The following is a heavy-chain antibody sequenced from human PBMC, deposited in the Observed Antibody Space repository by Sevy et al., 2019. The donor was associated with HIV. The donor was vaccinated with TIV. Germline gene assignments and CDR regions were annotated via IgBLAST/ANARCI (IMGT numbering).Heavy chain of an antibody. CDR3: ARLEPGQWLVREK. Sequence: GRSLKISCKGSGYSFTSYWIGWVRQMPGKGLEWMGIMYPGDSDTRYSPSFQGQVTISADKSISTAYLQWSSLKASDTAMYYCARLEPGQWLVREKWGQGTLVTVSS. CDR1: GYSFTSYW. D-gene: IGHD6-19*01. V-gene: IGHV5-51*03. CDR2: MYPGDSDT. J-gene: IGHJ4*02.